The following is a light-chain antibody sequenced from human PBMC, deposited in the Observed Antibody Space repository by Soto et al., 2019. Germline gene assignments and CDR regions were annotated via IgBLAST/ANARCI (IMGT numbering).Light chain of an antibody. J-gene: IGKJ1*01. V-gene: IGKV1-5*01. CDR1: QSISSG. CDR3: QQYNSYSRT. Sequence: DLQMTQSPSTLSASGGDRVTVTCRASQSISSGLAWYQQKPGKAPKLLIYDASSLQSGVPSRFTGSGSGTEFTLTISSLQPDDFATYYCQQYNSYSRTLGQGTKVDIK. CDR2: DAS.